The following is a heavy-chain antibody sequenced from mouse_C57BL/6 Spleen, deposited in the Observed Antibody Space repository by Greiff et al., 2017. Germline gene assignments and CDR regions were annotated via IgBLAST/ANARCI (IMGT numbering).Heavy chain of an antibody. CDR2: INPSSGYT. CDR3: ASPSYYDYDAFAY. J-gene: IGHJ3*01. Sequence: VQLQQSVAELARPGASVKMSCKASGYTFTSYTMHWVKQRPGQGLEWIGYINPSSGYTKYNQKFKDKATLTADKSSSTAYMQLSSLTSEDSAVYYCASPSYYDYDAFAYWGQGTLVTVSA. V-gene: IGHV1-4*01. D-gene: IGHD2-4*01. CDR1: GYTFTSYT.